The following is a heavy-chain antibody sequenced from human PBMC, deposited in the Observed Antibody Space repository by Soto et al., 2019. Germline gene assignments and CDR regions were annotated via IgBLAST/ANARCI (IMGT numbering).Heavy chain of an antibody. V-gene: IGHV3-23*01. D-gene: IGHD1-1*01. CDR1: GFRFSNYA. J-gene: IGHJ4*02. Sequence: EVQLLESGGGLAQPGGSLRLSCAASGFRFSNYAMTWVRQAPGKGLEWVSSIIVNGSTYYADYVMGRFTISRDNSKFTVYLQMNSLRVGDTAIYYCVEPGAYWTRCGQGTLVTVSS. CDR3: VEPGAYWTR. CDR2: IIVNGST.